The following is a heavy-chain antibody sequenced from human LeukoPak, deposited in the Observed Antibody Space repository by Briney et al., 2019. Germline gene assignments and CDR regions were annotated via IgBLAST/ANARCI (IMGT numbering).Heavy chain of an antibody. CDR2: IWYDGSKT. V-gene: IGHV3-33*01. CDR1: GFTFSNYG. D-gene: IGHD2/OR15-2a*01. J-gene: IGHJ4*02. CDR3: ARDVGTTSYQLET. Sequence: GGSLRLSCEASGFTFSNYGFRWVRQAPGQGLEWVALIWYDGSKTYYADSVEGRFTVSRDNSKNTVYLQMNNLRAEDTAFYYCARDVGTTSYQLETWGQGTLVTVSS.